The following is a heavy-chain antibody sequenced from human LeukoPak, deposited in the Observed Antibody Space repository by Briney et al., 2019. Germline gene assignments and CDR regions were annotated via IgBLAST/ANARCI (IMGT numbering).Heavy chain of an antibody. CDR2: ISYDGSNK. V-gene: IGHV3-30*03. Sequence: GSLRLSCAASGFTFSSYGMHWVRQAPGKGLEWVAVISYDGSNKYYADSVKGRFTISRDNSKNTLYLQMNSLRAEDTAVYYCARGGQGVWPTHFDYWGQGTLVTVSS. CDR3: ARGGQGVWPTHFDY. J-gene: IGHJ4*02. CDR1: GFTFSSYG. D-gene: IGHD2-8*01.